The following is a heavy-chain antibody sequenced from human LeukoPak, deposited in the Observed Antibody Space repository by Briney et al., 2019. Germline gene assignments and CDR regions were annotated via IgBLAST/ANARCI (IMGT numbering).Heavy chain of an antibody. CDR1: GYTFTSHG. J-gene: IGHJ5*02. CDR3: ARDPSNTSGWKTWFDP. D-gene: IGHD6-19*01. CDR2: ISAYNGDT. V-gene: IGHV1-18*01. Sequence: ASVKVSCKASGYTFTSHGISWVRQASGQGLEWMGWISAYNGDTKYAHNFQGRVTLTTNTLTTTAYLELRSLTSDDTAVYYCARDPSNTSGWKTWFDPWGQGTLVTVSS.